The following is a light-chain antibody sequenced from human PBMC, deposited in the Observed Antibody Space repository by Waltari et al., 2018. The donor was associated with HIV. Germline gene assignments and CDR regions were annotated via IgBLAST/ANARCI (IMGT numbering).Light chain of an antibody. Sequence: DIQLTQSPSFLSASVGDRVTITCRARQGIGTYLAWYQQKPGKAPKLLIYAASTLQSRVPSRFSGSGSGTEFPLTISSLQPEDFATYYCQQLNSYPRSTFGQGTKVEIK. J-gene: IGKJ2*01. CDR1: QGIGTY. V-gene: IGKV1-9*01. CDR2: AAS. CDR3: QQLNSYPRST.